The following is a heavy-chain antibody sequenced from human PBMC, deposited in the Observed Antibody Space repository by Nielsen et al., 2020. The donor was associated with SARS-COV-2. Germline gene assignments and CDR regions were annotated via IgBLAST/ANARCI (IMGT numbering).Heavy chain of an antibody. J-gene: IGHJ5*02. CDR2: ISSNGGST. CDR1: GFTFSSYA. V-gene: IGHV3-64*01. CDR3: ARGMGYDSGSPELDWFDP. Sequence: GGSLRLSCAASGFTFSSYAMHWVRQAPGKGLEYVSAISSNGGSTYYANSVKGRFTISRDNSKNTLYLQMGSLRAEDMAVYYCARGMGYDSGSPELDWFDPWGQGTRVTVSS. D-gene: IGHD5-12*01.